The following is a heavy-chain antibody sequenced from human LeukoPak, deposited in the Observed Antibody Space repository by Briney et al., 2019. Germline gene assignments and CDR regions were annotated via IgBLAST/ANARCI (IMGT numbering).Heavy chain of an antibody. J-gene: IGHJ4*02. CDR2: INYIGST. CDR1: GGSVSSTTYF. Sequence: PSETLSLTCTVSGGSVSSTTYFWSWIRQPPGKGLEWIASINYIGSTYYNPSLKSRVTISVDTSENQFSLKLSSVTAADTAVYYCARYVVYGSGKYYFDYWGQGTLVTVSS. V-gene: IGHV4-39*01. D-gene: IGHD3-10*01. CDR3: ARYVVYGSGKYYFDY.